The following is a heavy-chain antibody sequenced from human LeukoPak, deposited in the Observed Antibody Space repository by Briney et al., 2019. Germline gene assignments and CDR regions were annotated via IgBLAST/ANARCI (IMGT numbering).Heavy chain of an antibody. CDR2: ISDSSTTI. V-gene: IGHV3-48*01. CDR3: ARDRGDFWTGYYTNYFDY. CDR1: RFTFSSHN. D-gene: IGHD3/OR15-3a*01. J-gene: IGHJ4*02. Sequence: GGSLRLSCAASRFTFSSHNMHWVRQAPGKGLEWVSYISDSSTTIYYADSVKGRFTISRDNARNSLYLQMNSLRAEDTAVYYCARDRGDFWTGYYTNYFDYWGQGTLVTVSS.